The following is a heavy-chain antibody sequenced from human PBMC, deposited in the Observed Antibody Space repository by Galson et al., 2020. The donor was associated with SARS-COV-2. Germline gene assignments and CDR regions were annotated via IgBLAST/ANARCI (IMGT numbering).Heavy chain of an antibody. CDR2: IWYDGSKK. CDR1: GFPFSTFA. V-gene: IGHV3-33*01. CDR3: ARGVFYGSGSYSDAH. Sequence: GGSLRLSCKASGFPFSTFAMHWVRHAPGKGLEWVAVIWYDGSKKFDADSVKGRFTISRDNSKNTLYLQMNSLRAEDTAVYYCARGVFYGSGSYSDAHWGQGTLVTVSS. D-gene: IGHD3-10*01. J-gene: IGHJ4*02.